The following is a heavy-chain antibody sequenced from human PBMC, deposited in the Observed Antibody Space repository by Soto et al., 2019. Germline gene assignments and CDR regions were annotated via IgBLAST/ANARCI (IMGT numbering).Heavy chain of an antibody. V-gene: IGHV3-15*01. CDR2: IKSRADGGTT. CDR1: GFTFTKAW. J-gene: IGHJ4*02. D-gene: IGHD6-19*01. Sequence: EVQLVESGGGLVKPGGSLRLSCAASGFTFTKAWMTWVRQTPGKGLEWVGRIKSRADGGTTDYAASVKERFIISRDDSNDTLYLHMKRLKTDDTAVYYCTTASQWLPPYSWGQGALVTVSS. CDR3: TTASQWLPPYS.